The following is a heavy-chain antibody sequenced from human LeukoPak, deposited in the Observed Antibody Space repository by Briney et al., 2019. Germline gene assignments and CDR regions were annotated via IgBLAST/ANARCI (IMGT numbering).Heavy chain of an antibody. CDR1: GFTFSSYT. Sequence: GGSLRLSCVASGFTFSSYTMNWVRQAPGKGLEWISYISSNSSTTFYADSVKGRSTISRDNAKNSLYVQMNRLRADDTAIYYCARDGLMDVWGTGTTVTVSS. CDR3: ARDGLMDV. V-gene: IGHV3-48*01. J-gene: IGHJ6*03. CDR2: ISSNSSTT.